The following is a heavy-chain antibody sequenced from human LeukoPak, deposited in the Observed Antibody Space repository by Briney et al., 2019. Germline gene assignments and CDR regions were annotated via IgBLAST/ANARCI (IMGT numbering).Heavy chain of an antibody. CDR2: IYSSGST. V-gene: IGHV3-53*01. D-gene: IGHD4-23*01. CDR3: ARRGDGGRSFDY. Sequence: GGSLRLSCAASGFTFSTYNMNWVRQAPGKGLEWVSDIYSSGSTYYADSVKGRFTISRDNSKNTLYLQVNSLRAEDTAVYYCARRGDGGRSFDYWGQGTLVTVSS. J-gene: IGHJ4*02. CDR1: GFTFSTYN.